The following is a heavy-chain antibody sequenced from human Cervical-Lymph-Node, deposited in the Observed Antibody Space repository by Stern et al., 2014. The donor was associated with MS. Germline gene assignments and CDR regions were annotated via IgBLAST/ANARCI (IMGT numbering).Heavy chain of an antibody. Sequence: QVQLVQSGAEVKKPGSSVKVSCKASGYTFSSYAINWVRQVPGQGLEWMGGIPPAIRTTNYAQKYQGRVTITAKKSTNTAYMELMTLRSEDAAVYYCARGGGLVGYFDYWGQGTLVSVSS. CDR2: IPPAIRTT. CDR3: ARGGGLVGYFDY. CDR1: GYTFSSYA. J-gene: IGHJ4*02. V-gene: IGHV1-69*06. D-gene: IGHD1-26*01.